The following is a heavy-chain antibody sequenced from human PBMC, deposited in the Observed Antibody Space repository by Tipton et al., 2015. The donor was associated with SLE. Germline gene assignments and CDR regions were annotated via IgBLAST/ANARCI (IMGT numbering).Heavy chain of an antibody. D-gene: IGHD1-26*01. V-gene: IGHV4-59*08. CDR2: IYYSGST. Sequence: TLSLTCTVSGGYVSSYYWSWIRQPPGKGLGWIGYIYYSGSTNYNPSLKSRVTISVDTSKNQFSLKLSSVTAADTAVYYCASTRHGDSGIYPGAFDIWGQGTMVTVSS. J-gene: IGHJ3*02. CDR3: ASTRHGDSGIYPGAFDI. CDR1: GGYVSSYY.